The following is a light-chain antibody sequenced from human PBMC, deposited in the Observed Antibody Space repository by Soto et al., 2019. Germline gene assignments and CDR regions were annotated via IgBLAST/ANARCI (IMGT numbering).Light chain of an antibody. CDR3: QQYNTWPLYT. CDR2: SSS. V-gene: IGKV3-15*01. Sequence: EIVMTQSPATLSVSPGERVTLSCRASQSVSGNLAWYQQKPGQPPSLLIYSSSTRATGVPARFSGSGSGTEFTLTISSLQSEDFAVYYCQQYNTWPLYTFGQGTKLEIK. CDR1: QSVSGN. J-gene: IGKJ2*01.